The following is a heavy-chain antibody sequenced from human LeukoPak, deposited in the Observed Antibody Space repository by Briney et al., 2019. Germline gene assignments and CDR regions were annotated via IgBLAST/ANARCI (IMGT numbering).Heavy chain of an antibody. Sequence: ASVTVSCKASGYTFTSYDINWVRQATGQGLEWMGWMNPNSGNTGYAQKFQGRVTMTRNTSISTAYMELSSLRSEDTAVYYCARVSSSSWWSDYWGQGTLVTVSS. CDR2: MNPNSGNT. J-gene: IGHJ4*02. CDR1: GYTFTSYD. CDR3: ARVSSSSWWSDY. V-gene: IGHV1-8*01. D-gene: IGHD6-13*01.